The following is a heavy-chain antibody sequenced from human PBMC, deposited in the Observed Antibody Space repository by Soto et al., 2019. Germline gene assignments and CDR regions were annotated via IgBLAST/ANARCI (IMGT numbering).Heavy chain of an antibody. J-gene: IGHJ3*02. CDR2: INPNSGGT. D-gene: IGHD3-10*01. V-gene: IGHV1-2*04. Sequence: GASVKVSCKASGYTFTGYYMHWVRQAPGQGLEWMGWINPNSGGTNYAQKFQGWVTMTRDTSISTAYMELSRLRSDDTAVYYCARMRLYYYGSGSYATGAFDIWGQGTMVTVS. CDR3: ARMRLYYYGSGSYATGAFDI. CDR1: GYTFTGYY.